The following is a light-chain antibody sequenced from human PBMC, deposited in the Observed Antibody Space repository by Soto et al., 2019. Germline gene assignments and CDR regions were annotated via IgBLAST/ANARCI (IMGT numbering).Light chain of an antibody. CDR3: HQYGSSPRT. Sequence: EIVLTQSPGTLSLSPGERATLSCRASQTVSTNYLAWYQQKPGQAPRLLIYGASSRATGIPDRFSGSGSGTDFILTISRLEPEDFAVYYCHQYGSSPRTFGQGTKLEIK. CDR1: QTVSTNY. J-gene: IGKJ2*01. V-gene: IGKV3-20*01. CDR2: GAS.